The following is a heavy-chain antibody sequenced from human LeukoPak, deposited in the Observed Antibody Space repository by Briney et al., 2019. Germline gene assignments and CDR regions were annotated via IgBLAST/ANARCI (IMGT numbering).Heavy chain of an antibody. CDR3: ARQDSSSFAYYYGMDV. Sequence: GGSLQICCKGSGYIFTSYWIGWGRRVPGKGLGGMGIIYPGDSDTRYSPSFQGQVTISADKSISTASLQWSSLKASDTAMYYCARQDSSSFAYYYGMDVWGQGTTVTVSS. V-gene: IGHV5-51*01. J-gene: IGHJ6*02. CDR2: IYPGDSDT. CDR1: GYIFTSYW. D-gene: IGHD6-6*01.